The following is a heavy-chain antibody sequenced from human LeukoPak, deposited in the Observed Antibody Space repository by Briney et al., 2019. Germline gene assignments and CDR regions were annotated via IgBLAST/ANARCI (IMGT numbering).Heavy chain of an antibody. D-gene: IGHD5-18*01. CDR2: IRSKAYRGTT. CDR1: GFNFGDHA. V-gene: IGHV3-49*04. Sequence: GGSLRLSCTTSGFNFGDHAMTWVRQAPGKGLEWVGFIRSKAYRGTTEYAASVKGRFTISRDDSKSVVYLQMNSLKSEDTAVYYCSRGPIQLWVHNGVDVWGQGTTVTGSS. J-gene: IGHJ6*02. CDR3: SRGPIQLWVHNGVDV.